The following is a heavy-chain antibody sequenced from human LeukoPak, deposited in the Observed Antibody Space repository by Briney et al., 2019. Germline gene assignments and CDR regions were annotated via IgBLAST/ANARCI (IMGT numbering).Heavy chain of an antibody. V-gene: IGHV1-46*01. CDR3: ARDCCNTSCRRDY. Sequence: GASVNVSCKPSVYTFTSYFMHWVRQAPGQGLEWMGIINPSGGSTSYAQKFRGRVTMTRDTSTSTVYMELSSLRSEDTAVYYCARDCCNTSCRRDYWGQGTLVTVSS. CDR1: VYTFTSYF. J-gene: IGHJ4*02. CDR2: INPSGGST. D-gene: IGHD2-2*01.